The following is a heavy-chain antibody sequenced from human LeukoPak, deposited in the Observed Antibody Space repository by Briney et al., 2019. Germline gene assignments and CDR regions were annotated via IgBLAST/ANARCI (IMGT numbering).Heavy chain of an antibody. CDR2: IYYSGST. CDR3: ARGNGPDY. CDR1: GGSISRGGYY. J-gene: IGHJ4*02. V-gene: IGHV4-31*03. D-gene: IGHD1-1*01. Sequence: PSETLSLTCTVSGGSISRGGYYWIGIRQHPGKGLEWIGYIYYSGSTYYNPSPKSRVTISVDTSKNHSSLKQSSVTAADTAVYYCARGNGPDYWGQGTLVTVSS.